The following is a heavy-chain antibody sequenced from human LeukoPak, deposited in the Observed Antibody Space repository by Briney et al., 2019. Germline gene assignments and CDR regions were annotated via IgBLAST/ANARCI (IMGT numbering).Heavy chain of an antibody. D-gene: IGHD6-6*01. V-gene: IGHV3-7*04. Sequence: GGSLRLSCAASGFTFSRYWMNWGRQAPGTGLEWVANIGQDGSKEHYVDSVKGRSTISRDNAKNSLFLQMNNLRGEDTAIYYCAGDISSSGGLEYWGQGTLVTVSS. CDR1: GFTFSRYW. CDR3: AGDISSSGGLEY. CDR2: IGQDGSKE. J-gene: IGHJ4*02.